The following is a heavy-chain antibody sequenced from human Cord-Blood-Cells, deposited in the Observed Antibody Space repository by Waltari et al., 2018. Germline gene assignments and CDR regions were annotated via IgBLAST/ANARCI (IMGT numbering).Heavy chain of an antibody. CDR1: GYSFTSYL. D-gene: IGHD6-13*01. CDR2: IDPSDSYT. J-gene: IGHJ4*02. Sequence: EVQLVQSGAEVRKPGESLRISCKGSGYSFTSYLISWLRPMPGKGLEWMGRIDPSDSYTNYSPSFQGHVTISADKSISTAYLQWSSLKASDTAMYYCARHGGSSWYFYFDYWGQGTLVTVSS. CDR3: ARHGGSSWYFYFDY. V-gene: IGHV5-10-1*01.